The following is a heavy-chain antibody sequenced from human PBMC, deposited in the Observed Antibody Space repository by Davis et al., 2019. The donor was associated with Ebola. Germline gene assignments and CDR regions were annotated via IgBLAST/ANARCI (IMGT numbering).Heavy chain of an antibody. Sequence: ASVTVSCKASGYTFVDYDINWVRQPTGQGLEWMGWVNPRSGDQGYAQNFQGRITITSNTSTSTVYMEVSSLRSEDTAVYYCARGGRTTIVGAVAKRGQFDNWGQGTLVTAAS. V-gene: IGHV1-8*01. CDR2: VNPRSGDQ. CDR3: ARGGRTTIVGAVAKRGQFDN. D-gene: IGHD1-14*01. J-gene: IGHJ4*02. CDR1: GYTFVDYD.